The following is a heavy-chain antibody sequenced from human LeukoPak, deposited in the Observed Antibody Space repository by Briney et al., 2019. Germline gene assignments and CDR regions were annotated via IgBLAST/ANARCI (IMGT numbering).Heavy chain of an antibody. CDR2: IYYSGST. J-gene: IGHJ4*02. CDR3: AREAGDY. Sequence: PSDTLSLTCTVSGVSISSFYWIWLRQPPGKGLEWIGYIYYSGSTNYNPSLKSRVTISVDTSKNQFSLKLSSVTTADTAVYYCAREAGDYWGQGTLVTVS. V-gene: IGHV4-59*01. CDR1: GVSISSFY.